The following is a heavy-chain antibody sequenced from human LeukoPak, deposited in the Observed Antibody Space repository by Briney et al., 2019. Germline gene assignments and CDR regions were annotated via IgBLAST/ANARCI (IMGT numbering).Heavy chain of an antibody. Sequence: KPSETLSLTCTVSGDSVTTYYWSWIRQPPGKGLEWIGYIYHSGSTYYNPSLKSRVTISVDRSKNQFSLKLSSVTAADTAVYYCARVDYYDSSGYFDYWGQGTLVTVSS. D-gene: IGHD3-22*01. CDR1: GDSVTTYY. J-gene: IGHJ4*02. CDR3: ARVDYYDSSGYFDY. V-gene: IGHV4-59*02. CDR2: IYHSGST.